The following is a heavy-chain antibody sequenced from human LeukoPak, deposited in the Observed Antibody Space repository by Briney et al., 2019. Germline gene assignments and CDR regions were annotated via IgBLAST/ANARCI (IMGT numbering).Heavy chain of an antibody. CDR3: ARVGAAADVDY. D-gene: IGHD6-13*01. V-gene: IGHV3-48*03. J-gene: IGHJ4*02. CDR2: ISSSGSTI. CDR1: GFTFSSYE. Sequence: GGSLRLSCADSGFTFSSYEMNWVRQAPGKGLEWVSYISSSGSTIYYADSVKGRFTISRDNAKNSLYLQMNSLRAEDTAVYYCARVGAAADVDYWGQGTLVTVSS.